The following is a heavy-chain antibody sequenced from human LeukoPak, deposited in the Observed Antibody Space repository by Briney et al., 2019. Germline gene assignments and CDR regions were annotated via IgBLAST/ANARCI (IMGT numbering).Heavy chain of an antibody. D-gene: IGHD1-26*01. CDR3: ARAVGIYDAFDI. V-gene: IGHV4-4*07. CDR2: IYTSGST. J-gene: IGHJ3*02. Sequence: WSWIRQXXGKGLEWIGRIYTSGSTNYNPSLKSRVTMSVDTSKNQFSLKLSSVTAADTAVYYCARAVGIYDAFDIWGQGTMVTVSS.